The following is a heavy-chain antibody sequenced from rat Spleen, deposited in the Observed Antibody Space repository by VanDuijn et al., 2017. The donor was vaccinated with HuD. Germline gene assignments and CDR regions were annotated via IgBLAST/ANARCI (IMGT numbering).Heavy chain of an antibody. J-gene: IGHJ1*01. CDR3: ARPFGYNGYWYFDF. V-gene: IGHV5-22*01. Sequence: EVQLVESGGGLVQPGRSLKLSCAASGFTFSDYYMAWVRQAPKKGLEWVASISYEGSSTYYGDSVKGRFTISRDNARSTLYLQMESLRSEDTATYYCARPFGYNGYWYFDFWGPGTMVTVSS. D-gene: IGHD1-9*01. CDR2: ISYEGSST. CDR1: GFTFSDYY.